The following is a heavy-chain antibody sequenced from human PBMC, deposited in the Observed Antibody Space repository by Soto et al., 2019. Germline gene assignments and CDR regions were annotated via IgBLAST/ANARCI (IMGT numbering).Heavy chain of an antibody. CDR3: ARDFGVVIIYDAFDI. CDR2: ISYDGSNK. Sequence: QVQLVESGGGVVQPGRSLRLSCAASGFTFSSYAMHWVRQAPGKGLEWVAVISYDGSNKYYIDSVKGRFTISRDNSKNTLYLQMNSLRAEDTAVYYCARDFGVVIIYDAFDIWGQGTMVTVSS. V-gene: IGHV3-30-3*01. D-gene: IGHD3-3*01. CDR1: GFTFSSYA. J-gene: IGHJ3*02.